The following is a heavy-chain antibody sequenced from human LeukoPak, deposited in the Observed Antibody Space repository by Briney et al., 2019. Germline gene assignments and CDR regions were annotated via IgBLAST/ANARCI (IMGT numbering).Heavy chain of an antibody. CDR2: IYPGDSDA. CDR1: GYSFTSYW. D-gene: IGHD4-17*01. Sequence: GESLKISRKGSGYSFTSYWIGWVRQMPGKGLEWMGIIYPGDSDARYSPSFQGQVTFSADKSISTAYLQWSSLKASDTAMYYCARRAPLSGESLDNWGQGTLVTVSS. CDR3: ARRAPLSGESLDN. J-gene: IGHJ4*02. V-gene: IGHV5-51*01.